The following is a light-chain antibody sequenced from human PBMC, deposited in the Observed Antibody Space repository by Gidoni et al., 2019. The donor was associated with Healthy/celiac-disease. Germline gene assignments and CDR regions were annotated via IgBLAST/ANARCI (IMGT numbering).Light chain of an antibody. CDR2: GTR. CDR1: SAHIRAGYA. CDR3: QSYDSSLSGWV. Sequence: QSVLTQPPPVPGAPGRRGTSACTGTSAHIRAGYAVHWYPQLPGTAPNLLLYGTRTRPSGAPARFSGSKSGTSASLAITGLQAVDEADYYCQSYDSSLSGWVFGGGTKLTV. V-gene: IGLV1-40*01. J-gene: IGLJ3*02.